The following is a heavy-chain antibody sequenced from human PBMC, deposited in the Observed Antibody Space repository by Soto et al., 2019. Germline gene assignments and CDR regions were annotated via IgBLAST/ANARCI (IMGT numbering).Heavy chain of an antibody. J-gene: IGHJ5*01. CDR1: LDSFSSNTVA. D-gene: IGHD2-2*01. CDR2: TYYRSKWYN. V-gene: IGHV6-1*01. Sequence: SQTLSLTCSLSLDSFSSNTVACNWSRHSPSRGLEWLGRTYYRSKWYNDYAVSVKSRITINPDTSKNQFSLQLKSVTPEDTAVYHCARTLAYCSSNSCYAPWFDSWGQGTLVTVPS. CDR3: ARTLAYCSSNSCYAPWFDS.